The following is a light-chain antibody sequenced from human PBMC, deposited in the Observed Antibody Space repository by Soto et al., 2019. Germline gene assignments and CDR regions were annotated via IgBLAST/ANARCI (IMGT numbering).Light chain of an antibody. V-gene: IGKV1-39*01. Sequence: IQMTQSPPSLSASQGDRITINCRASQSINNFLHWYQKKPGKAPALLIFAASTLQTGVPSRFRGSGSGADFSLTISSLQPEDFATYDCQQAYSIPRSFGQGTKV. CDR2: AAS. J-gene: IGKJ1*01. CDR3: QQAYSIPRS. CDR1: QSINNF.